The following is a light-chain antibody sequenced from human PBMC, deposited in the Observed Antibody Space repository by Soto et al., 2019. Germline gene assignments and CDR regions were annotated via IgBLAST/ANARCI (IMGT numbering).Light chain of an antibody. CDR3: LQDYDYPRT. CDR2: AAS. V-gene: IGKV1-6*01. J-gene: IGKJ1*01. CDR1: QGIRTE. Sequence: ATQMTQSPSSLSASVGDRVTIACRASQGIRTELGWYQQKPGEAPKLLIYAASTLQSGVPSRISGSGSGTDFTLTISSLQPEDFATYYCLQDYDYPRTFGQGTKVEMK.